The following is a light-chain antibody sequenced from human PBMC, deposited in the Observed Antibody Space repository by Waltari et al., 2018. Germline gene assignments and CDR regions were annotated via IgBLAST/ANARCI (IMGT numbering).Light chain of an antibody. V-gene: IGKV1-9*01. Sequence: IQLTQSPSSLSASVGDRVTITCRASQGISNYLAWYQQKPGKAPKLLIDAATTVQSGVASRFGGSGSGTDFTLTISSLQPEDFATYYCQQLNSYQWTFGQGTKVEIK. CDR1: QGISNY. J-gene: IGKJ1*01. CDR3: QQLNSYQWT. CDR2: AAT.